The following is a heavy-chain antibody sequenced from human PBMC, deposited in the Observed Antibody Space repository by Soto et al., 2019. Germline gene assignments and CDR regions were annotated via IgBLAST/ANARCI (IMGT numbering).Heavy chain of an antibody. Sequence: TLSLPCTVSRASLSTGGYHGNWVRQYPGKGLEWIGSMYYRGSTYSNPSLKRRVPISVDTSRCRVSRWRTHVTADDTAVQVCARESKDYYATGGSQYGPRWDRGTLVTVSS. CDR1: RASLSTGGYH. D-gene: IGHD3-10*01. J-gene: IGHJ1*01. V-gene: IGHV4-31*03. CDR2: MYYRGST. CDR3: ARESKDYYATGGSQYGPR.